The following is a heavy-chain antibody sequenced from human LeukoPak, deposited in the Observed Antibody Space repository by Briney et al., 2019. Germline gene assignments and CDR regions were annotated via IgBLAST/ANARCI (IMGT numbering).Heavy chain of an antibody. CDR3: AKESGYGSSRDY. V-gene: IGHV3-21*01. Sequence: GGSLRLSCVGSGFTFTTYDMNWVRQAPGKGLEWVSSLSGSSSYKYYADSVKGRFTISRDNAKNSLFLQMNSLRPEDTAVYYCAKESGYGSSRDYWGQGTLVTVSS. J-gene: IGHJ4*02. D-gene: IGHD3-10*01. CDR2: LSGSSSYK. CDR1: GFTFTTYD.